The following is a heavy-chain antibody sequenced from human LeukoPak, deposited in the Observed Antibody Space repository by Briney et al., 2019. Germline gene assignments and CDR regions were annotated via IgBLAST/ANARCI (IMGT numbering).Heavy chain of an antibody. CDR3: ASGAGWESGY. J-gene: IGHJ4*02. CDR2: ISGSGGST. V-gene: IGHV3-23*01. D-gene: IGHD1-26*01. Sequence: GGSLRLACAASGFTFSSYAMSWVRQAPGKGLEWVSAISGSGGSTYYADSVKGRFTISRDNAKNSLFLQMNSLRAEDTAIYYCASGAGWESGYWGQGTLVTVSS. CDR1: GFTFSSYA.